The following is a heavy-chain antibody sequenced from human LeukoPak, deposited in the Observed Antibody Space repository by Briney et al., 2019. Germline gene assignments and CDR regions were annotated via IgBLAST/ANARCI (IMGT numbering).Heavy chain of an antibody. CDR2: INPNSGGT. V-gene: IGHV1-2*02. J-gene: IGHJ5*02. D-gene: IGHD2-2*01. CDR3: ARGRSYCTSTSCYHWFDP. Sequence: SVKVSCKASGYSFTGYYMHWVRQAPGQGREWMGWINPNSGGTNYAQKFQGRVTMTRDTSISTAYMELSRLRSDDTAGYSCARGRSYCTSTSCYHWFDPWGQGTLVTVSS. CDR1: GYSFTGYY.